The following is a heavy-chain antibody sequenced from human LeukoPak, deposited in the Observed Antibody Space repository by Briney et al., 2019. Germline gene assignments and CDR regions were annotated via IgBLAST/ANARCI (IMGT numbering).Heavy chain of an antibody. V-gene: IGHV4-59*08. CDR1: GGSISSYY. D-gene: IGHD3-22*01. J-gene: IGHJ4*02. CDR2: IYYSGST. Sequence: SETLSLTCTVSGGSISSYYWSWIRQPPGKGLEWIGYIYYSGSTNYNPSLKSRVTISVDTSKIQFSLKLSSVTAADTAVYYCARRGTYDSSGYYSYYFDYWGQGTLVTVSS. CDR3: ARRGTYDSSGYYSYYFDY.